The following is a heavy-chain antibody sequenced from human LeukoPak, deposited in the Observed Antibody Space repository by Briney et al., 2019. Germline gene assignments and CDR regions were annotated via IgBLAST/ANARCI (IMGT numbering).Heavy chain of an antibody. CDR2: IYYSGST. CDR1: GGSISSGGYY. V-gene: IGHV4-31*03. J-gene: IGHJ5*02. Sequence: PSETLSLTCTVSGGSISSGGYYWSWIRQHPGKSLEWIGYIYYSGSTYYNPSLKSRVTISVDTSKNQFSLKLSSVTAADTAVYYCARDYYGSGSYFFGWFDPWGQGTLVTVSS. CDR3: ARDYYGSGSYFFGWFDP. D-gene: IGHD3-10*01.